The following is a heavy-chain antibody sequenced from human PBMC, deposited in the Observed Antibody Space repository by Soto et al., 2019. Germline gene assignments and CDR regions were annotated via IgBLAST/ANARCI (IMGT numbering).Heavy chain of an antibody. CDR2: IYHSGST. D-gene: IGHD3-22*01. J-gene: IGHJ4*02. Sequence: SETLSLTCTVSGYSISSGYYWGWIRQPPGKGLEWIGSIYHSGSTYYNPSLKSRVTISVDTSKNQFSLKLSSVTAADTAVYYCATIGSDDSSGYYQPLDYWGQGTLVTVSS. V-gene: IGHV4-38-2*02. CDR3: ATIGSDDSSGYYQPLDY. CDR1: GYSISSGYY.